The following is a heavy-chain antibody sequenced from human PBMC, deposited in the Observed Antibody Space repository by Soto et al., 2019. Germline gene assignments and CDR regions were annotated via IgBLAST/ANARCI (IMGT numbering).Heavy chain of an antibody. CDR3: ARTLYGDNLDY. Sequence: QVQLVQSGAEVKKPGASVKVSCKASGYTFTSYDINWVRQATGQGLEWMRWMNPNSGNTGNAQKVQGRVTMTTNTSISTAYMELSSRRSEDKTVYYCARTLYGDNLDYWAQGTLFTVSS. CDR1: GYTFTSYD. D-gene: IGHD4-17*01. J-gene: IGHJ4*02. V-gene: IGHV1-8*01. CDR2: MNPNSGNT.